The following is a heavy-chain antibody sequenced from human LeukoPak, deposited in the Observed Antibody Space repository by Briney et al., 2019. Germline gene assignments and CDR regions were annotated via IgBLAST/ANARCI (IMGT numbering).Heavy chain of an antibody. CDR1: GYTFTGYY. CDR2: INPNSGGT. CDR3: ARDLGISGWYAPPLGYFDY. Sequence: GASVKVSCKASGYTFTGYYMHWVRQAPGQGLEWMGWINPNSGGTNYAQKLQGRVTMTTDTSTSTAYMELKRLRSDDTAVYYCARDLGISGWYAPPLGYFDYWGQGTLLTVSS. V-gene: IGHV1-2*02. J-gene: IGHJ4*02. D-gene: IGHD6-19*01.